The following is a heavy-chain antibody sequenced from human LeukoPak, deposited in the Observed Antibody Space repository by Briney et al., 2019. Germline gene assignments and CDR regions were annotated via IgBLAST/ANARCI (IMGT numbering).Heavy chain of an antibody. V-gene: IGHV1-69*01. D-gene: IGHD5-18*01. CDR3: ARTDTAMVMTTLSADY. J-gene: IGHJ4*02. CDR2: IIPIFGTA. Sequence: GSSVKVSCKASGGTFSSYAISWVRQAPGQGLEWMGGIIPIFGTANYAQKFQGRVTITADESTSTAYMELSSLRSEDTAVYYCARTDTAMVMTTLSADYWGQGTLVTVSS. CDR1: GGTFSSYA.